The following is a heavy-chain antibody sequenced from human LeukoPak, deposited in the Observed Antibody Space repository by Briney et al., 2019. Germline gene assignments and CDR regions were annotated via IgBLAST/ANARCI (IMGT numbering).Heavy chain of an antibody. V-gene: IGHV4-34*01. D-gene: IGHD1-26*01. J-gene: IGHJ3*02. CDR2: INHSGST. CDR3: ARDYSGTYYGAFDI. CDR1: GGSFSGYY. Sequence: SETLSLTCAVYGGSFSGYYWSWIRQPPGKGLEWIGEINHSGSTNYNPSLKSRVTISVDTSKNQFSLKLSSVTAADTAVYYCARDYSGTYYGAFDIWGPGTTVTVSS.